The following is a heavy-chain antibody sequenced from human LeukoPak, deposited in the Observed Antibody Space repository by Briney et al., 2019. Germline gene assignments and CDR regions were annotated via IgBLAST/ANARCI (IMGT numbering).Heavy chain of an antibody. D-gene: IGHD5-18*01. CDR2: ISYDGSNK. J-gene: IGHJ4*02. V-gene: IGHV3-30*18. Sequence: GGSLRLSCAASGCTFSSYGMHWVRQAPGKGLEWVAVISYDGSNKYYADSVKGRFTISRDNSKNTLYLQMNSLRAEDTAVYYCAKEETLYSYGYRYYFDYWGQGTLVTVSS. CDR1: GCTFSSYG. CDR3: AKEETLYSYGYRYYFDY.